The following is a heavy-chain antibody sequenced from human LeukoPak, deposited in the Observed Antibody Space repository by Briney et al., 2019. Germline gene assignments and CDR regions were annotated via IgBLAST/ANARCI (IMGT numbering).Heavy chain of an antibody. J-gene: IGHJ5*02. CDR2: IYYSGST. V-gene: IGHV4-39*01. CDR3: ARRAVPVGWFDP. Sequence: SETLSLTCTVSGCSISSSSYYWGWIRQPPGKGLEWIGSIYYSGSTYYNPSLKSRVTISVDTSKNQFSLKLSAVTAADTAVYYCARRAVPVGWFDPWGQGTLVTVSS. CDR1: GCSISSSSYY.